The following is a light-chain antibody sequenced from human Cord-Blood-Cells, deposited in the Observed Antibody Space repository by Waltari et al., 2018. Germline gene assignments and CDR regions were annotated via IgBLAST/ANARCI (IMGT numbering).Light chain of an antibody. CDR1: SSDVGGYNY. V-gene: IGLV2-14*01. J-gene: IGLJ3*02. CDR2: DVS. CDR3: SSYTSSSTWV. Sequence: QSALTQPASVSGSPGQSITISCTGTSSDVGGYNYVSWYQQHPGKAPKLMIYDVSKRPAGVSNRFSGSKSSNTASLTISGLQADDEADYYCSSYTSSSTWVFGGGTKLTVL.